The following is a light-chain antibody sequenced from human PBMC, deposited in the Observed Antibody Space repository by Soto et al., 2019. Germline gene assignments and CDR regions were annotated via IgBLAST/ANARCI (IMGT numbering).Light chain of an antibody. CDR1: QSISRS. CDR3: QQSYSTPVT. V-gene: IGKV1-39*01. Sequence: DIQLTQSPSSLSASIGDRVTITCRASQSISRSLNWYQQKPGKAPKVLICAASSLQSGVPSSFSGSGSGTDFSLTISSLQPEDFATYYCQQSYSTPVTFGGGTKVEVK. J-gene: IGKJ4*01. CDR2: AAS.